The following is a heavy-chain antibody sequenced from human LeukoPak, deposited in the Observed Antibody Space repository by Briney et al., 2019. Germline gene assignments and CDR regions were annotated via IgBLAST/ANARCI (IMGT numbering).Heavy chain of an antibody. D-gene: IGHD3-22*01. J-gene: IGHJ4*02. CDR1: GFTVSSNY. CDR3: ATEDYYDSSGYYFDY. CDR2: IKQDGSEK. V-gene: IGHV3-7*01. Sequence: GGSLRLSCAASGFTVSSNYMSWVRQAPGKGLEWVANIKQDGSEKYYVDSVKGRFTISRDNAKNSLYLQMNSLRAEDTAVYYCATEDYYDSSGYYFDYWGQGTLVTVSS.